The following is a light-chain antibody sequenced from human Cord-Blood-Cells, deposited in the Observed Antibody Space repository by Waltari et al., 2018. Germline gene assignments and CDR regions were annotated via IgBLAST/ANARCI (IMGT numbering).Light chain of an antibody. CDR3: QQYNNWPPLT. Sequence: EIVMTQSPAPLSVSTGERATLSCRASHSVSSNLAWYQQKPGQAPRLLIYGASTRATSIPARFSGSGSGTEFTLTISSLQSEDFAVYYCQQYNNWPPLTFGGGTKVEIK. CDR1: HSVSSN. V-gene: IGKV3-15*01. J-gene: IGKJ4*01. CDR2: GAS.